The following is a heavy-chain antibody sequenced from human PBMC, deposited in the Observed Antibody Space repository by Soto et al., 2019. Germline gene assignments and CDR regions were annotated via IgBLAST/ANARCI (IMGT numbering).Heavy chain of an antibody. CDR1: GFNVSRNY. J-gene: IGHJ4*02. V-gene: IGHV3-53*01. CDR2: IYSGDNT. D-gene: IGHD3-10*01. CDR3: AKEPEDYGSGSYPDY. Sequence: GGSLRLSCAASGFNVSRNYMNWVRQAPGKGLEWVSLIYSGDNTYYADSVKGRFTISRDNSKNTLYLQMNSLRAEDTAVYYCAKEPEDYGSGSYPDYWGQGTLVTVSS.